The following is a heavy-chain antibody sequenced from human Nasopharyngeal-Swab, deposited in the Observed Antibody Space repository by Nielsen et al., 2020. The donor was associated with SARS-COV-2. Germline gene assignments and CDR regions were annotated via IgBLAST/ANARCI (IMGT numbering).Heavy chain of an antibody. CDR1: GVTFSNDW. Sequence: GESLKISCAASGVTFSNDWMSWVRQAPGKGLEWVGRIKSKTDGGTTDYAAPVKGRFTISRDDSKNTLYLQMNSLKTEDTAVYYCTARSYYFDYWGQGTLVTVSS. CDR2: IKSKTDGGTT. V-gene: IGHV3-15*01. D-gene: IGHD6-19*01. J-gene: IGHJ4*02. CDR3: TARSYYFDY.